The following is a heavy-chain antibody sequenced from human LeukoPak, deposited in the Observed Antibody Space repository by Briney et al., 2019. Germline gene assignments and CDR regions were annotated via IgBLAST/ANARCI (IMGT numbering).Heavy chain of an antibody. D-gene: IGHD6-19*01. J-gene: IGHJ3*02. CDR1: GFTFSSYW. V-gene: IGHV3-74*01. CDR2: INSDGTST. Sequence: GGSLRPSCAASGFTFSSYWMHWVRQAPGKGLVWVSRINSDGTSTSYADSVKGRFTISRDNAKNTLYLQMNSLRAEDTAVYYCAREFRQWLVDDAFDIWGQGTMVTVSS. CDR3: AREFRQWLVDDAFDI.